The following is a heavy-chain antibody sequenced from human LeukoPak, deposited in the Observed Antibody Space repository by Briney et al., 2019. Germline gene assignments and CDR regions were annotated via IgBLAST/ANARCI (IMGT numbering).Heavy chain of an antibody. Sequence: ASVQVSCKASGYTFTSYEINWVRQATGQGLEWMGWMNPDTGNTGYAQKFQGRVTMTSNTSISTAYMELSSMRSEDTAVYYCARGRGGYADYYYYMDVWGKGTTVTVSS. CDR3: ARGRGGYADYYYYMDV. J-gene: IGHJ6*03. CDR2: MNPDTGNT. CDR1: GYTFTSYE. D-gene: IGHD5-12*01. V-gene: IGHV1-8*01.